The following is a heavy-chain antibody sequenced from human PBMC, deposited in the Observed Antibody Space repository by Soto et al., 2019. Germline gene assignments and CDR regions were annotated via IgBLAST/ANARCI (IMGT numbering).Heavy chain of an antibody. CDR2: ISWDGGST. CDR1: GFTFDDYT. V-gene: IGHV3-43*01. J-gene: IGHJ4*02. Sequence: EVQLVESGGVVVQPGGSLRLSCAASGFTFDDYTMHWVRQAPGKGLEWVSLISWDGGSTYYADSVKGRFTISRDNSKNSLYLQMNSLRTEDTALYYCAKDRAIAVADYYFDYWGQGTLVTVSS. D-gene: IGHD6-19*01. CDR3: AKDRAIAVADYYFDY.